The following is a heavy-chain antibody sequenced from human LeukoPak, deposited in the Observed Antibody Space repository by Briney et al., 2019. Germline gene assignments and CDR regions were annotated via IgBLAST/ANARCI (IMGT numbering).Heavy chain of an antibody. CDR3: AGSPPYNYYYMDV. D-gene: IGHD3-16*01. V-gene: IGHV4-4*07. J-gene: IGHJ6*03. CDR1: GASISSYN. Sequence: PSETLSLTCTVSGASISSYNWSWIRQSAGKGLEWIGRIYTSGTTTYNPSLRSRVTVSVDKSKNQFSLKLTSVTAADMAVYYCAGSPPYNYYYMDVWGKGTTVTVSS. CDR2: IYTSGTT.